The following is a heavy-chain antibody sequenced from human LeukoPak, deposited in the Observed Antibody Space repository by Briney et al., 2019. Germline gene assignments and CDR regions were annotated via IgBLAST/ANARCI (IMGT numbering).Heavy chain of an antibody. CDR3: ARGYCSSTSCFGDHYYGMDV. Sequence: SETLSLTCTVSGGSISSGGYYWSWIRQHPGKGLEWIGYIYYSGSTYYNPSLKSRVTISVDTSKNQFSLKLSSVAAADTAVYYCARGYCSSTSCFGDHYYGMDVWGQGTTVTISS. CDR2: IYYSGST. D-gene: IGHD2-2*01. J-gene: IGHJ6*02. V-gene: IGHV4-31*03. CDR1: GGSISSGGYY.